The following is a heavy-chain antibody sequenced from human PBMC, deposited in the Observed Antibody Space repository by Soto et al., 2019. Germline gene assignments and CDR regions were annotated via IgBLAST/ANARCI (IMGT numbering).Heavy chain of an antibody. CDR1: GGSISSYY. Sequence: SETLSLTCTVSGGSISSYYWSWIRQPPGKGLEWIGYIYYSGSTNYNPSLKSRVTISVDTSKNQFSLKLSSVTAADTAVYYCARASPLRYCSGGSCYANYYYYYMDVWGKGTTVTVSS. J-gene: IGHJ6*03. CDR3: ARASPLRYCSGGSCYANYYYYYMDV. V-gene: IGHV4-59*01. D-gene: IGHD2-15*01. CDR2: IYYSGST.